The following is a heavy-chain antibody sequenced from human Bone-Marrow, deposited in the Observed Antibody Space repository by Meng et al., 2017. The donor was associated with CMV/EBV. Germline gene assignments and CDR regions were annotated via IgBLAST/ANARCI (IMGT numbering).Heavy chain of an antibody. J-gene: IGHJ4*02. Sequence: GSLRLSCTVSGGSISSSSYYWGWIRQPPGKGLEWIGSIYYSGSTYYNPSLKSRVTISVDTSKNQFSLKLSSVTAADTAVYYCLVEWLLSQYWGQGTLVPVSS. V-gene: IGHV4-39*01. CDR1: GGSISSSSYY. CDR3: LVEWLLSQY. CDR2: IYYSGST. D-gene: IGHD3-3*01.